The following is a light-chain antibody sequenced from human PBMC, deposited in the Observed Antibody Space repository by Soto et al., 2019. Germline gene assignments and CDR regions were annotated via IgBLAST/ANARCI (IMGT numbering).Light chain of an antibody. J-gene: IGKJ1*01. Sequence: VMTQSPATLSVSPGERATLSCRASQSINTNLAWYQQKPGQAPRLLIYGASTRATGIPARFSGSGSGTEFTLTISSLQSEDFEVYFCQQYNNWPPGTFGQGTKVEIK. CDR1: QSINTN. V-gene: IGKV3-15*01. CDR2: GAS. CDR3: QQYNNWPPGT.